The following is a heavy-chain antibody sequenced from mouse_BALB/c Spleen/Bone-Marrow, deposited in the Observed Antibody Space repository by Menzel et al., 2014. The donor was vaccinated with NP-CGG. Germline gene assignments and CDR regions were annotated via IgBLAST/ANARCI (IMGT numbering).Heavy chain of an antibody. CDR1: GFTFSSFG. V-gene: IGHV5-17*02. CDR3: ARWGYYYAMDY. J-gene: IGHJ4*01. Sequence: EVNVVESGGGLVQPGGSRKLSCAASGFTFSSFGMHRVRQAPEKGLEWVAYISSGSSTIYYADTVKGRFTISRDNPKNTLFLQMTSLRSEDTAMYYCARWGYYYAMDYWGQGTSVTVSS. CDR2: ISSGSSTI.